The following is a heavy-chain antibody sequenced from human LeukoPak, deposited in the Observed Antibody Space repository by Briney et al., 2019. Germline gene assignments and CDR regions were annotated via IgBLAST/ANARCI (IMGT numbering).Heavy chain of an antibody. V-gene: IGHV3-23*01. Sequence: GGFLRLSCAGSGFPFSSYTINWVRQGPGKGMEWASTISHSGATYYADSVKGRFTISRDNSKNTVFLQMNSLRAEDTALYFCARRSHASPAGYSPFFDSWGQGTLVTVSS. CDR1: GFPFSSYT. CDR2: ISHSGAT. J-gene: IGHJ4*02. D-gene: IGHD6-13*01. CDR3: ARRSHASPAGYSPFFDS.